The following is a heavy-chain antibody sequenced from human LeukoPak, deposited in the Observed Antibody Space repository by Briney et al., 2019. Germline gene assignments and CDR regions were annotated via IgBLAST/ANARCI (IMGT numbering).Heavy chain of an antibody. Sequence: PGGSLRLSCAASGFTFSSYAMSWVRQAPGKGLEWVSGISGSAYSTYYADSVQGRFTISRDNSKNTLYLQMNSLRAEDTAVYYCARDVEQWLVRVYYFDYWGQGTLVTVSS. CDR1: GFTFSSYA. D-gene: IGHD6-19*01. CDR3: ARDVEQWLVRVYYFDY. J-gene: IGHJ4*02. V-gene: IGHV3-23*01. CDR2: ISGSAYST.